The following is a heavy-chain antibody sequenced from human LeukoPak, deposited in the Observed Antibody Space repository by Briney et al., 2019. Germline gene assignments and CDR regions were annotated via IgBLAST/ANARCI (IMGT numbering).Heavy chain of an antibody. V-gene: IGHV4-59*01. CDR3: ARSRWDSYGYYYYYYMDV. D-gene: IGHD5-18*01. CDR2: IYYSGST. Sequence: SETLSLTCTVSGGSISSYYWSWIRQPPGKGLEWMGYIYYSGSTNYNPSLKSRVTISVDTSKNQFSLKLSSVTAADTAVYYCARSRWDSYGYYYYYYMDVWGKGTTVTVSS. J-gene: IGHJ6*03. CDR1: GGSISSYY.